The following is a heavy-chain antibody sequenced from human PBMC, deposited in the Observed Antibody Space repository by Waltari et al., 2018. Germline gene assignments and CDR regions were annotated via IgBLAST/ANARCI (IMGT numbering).Heavy chain of an antibody. V-gene: IGHV4-39*07. D-gene: IGHD3-3*01. CDR3: ARGFLEWLVY. CDR2: IYYSGST. Sequence: QLQLQESGPGLVKPSETLSLTCTVSGGSISSSSYYWGWIRQPPGKGLEWIGSIYYSGSTYYNPAHKSRVTISVDTSKNQFSLKLSAVTAADTAVYYCARGFLEWLVYWGQGTLVTVSS. CDR1: GGSISSSSYY. J-gene: IGHJ4*02.